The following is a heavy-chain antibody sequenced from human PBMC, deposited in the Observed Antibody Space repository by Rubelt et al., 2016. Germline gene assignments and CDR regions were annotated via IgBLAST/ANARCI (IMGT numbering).Heavy chain of an antibody. J-gene: IGHJ4*02. CDR3: ARQYYGDYPFDY. CDR2: ISSSSSTI. V-gene: IGHV3-48*01. CDR1: GFTFSSYS. Sequence: EVQLVESGGGLVQPGGSLRLSCAASGFTFSSYSMNWVRQAPGKGLEWVSYISSSSSTIYYADSVKGRFTSSRDKSKNTLYLQMNSLRAEDTAVYYCARQYYGDYPFDYWGQGTLVTVSS. D-gene: IGHD4-17*01.